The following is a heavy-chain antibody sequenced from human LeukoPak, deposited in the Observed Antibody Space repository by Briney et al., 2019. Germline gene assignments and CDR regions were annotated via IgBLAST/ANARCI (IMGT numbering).Heavy chain of an antibody. CDR3: ARGYSSSWYARGNEYFQH. D-gene: IGHD6-13*01. Sequence: GASVKVSCKASGYTFTGYYMHWVRQAPGQGLEWMGWINPNSGGTNYAQKFQGWVTMTRDTSISTAYMELSRLRSDDTAVYYCARGYSSSWYARGNEYFQHWGQGTLVTVSS. CDR2: INPNSGGT. J-gene: IGHJ1*01. V-gene: IGHV1-2*04. CDR1: GYTFTGYY.